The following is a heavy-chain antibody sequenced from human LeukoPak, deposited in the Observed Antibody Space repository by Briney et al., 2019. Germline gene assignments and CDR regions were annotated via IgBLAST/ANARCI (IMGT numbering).Heavy chain of an antibody. Sequence: SETLSLTCTVSGGSISSDSYYWSWIRQPAGKGLEWIGRIYTSGSTNYNPSLKSRVTISVDTSKNQFSLKLTSVTAADTAVYYCARTTEGGYTYGYFYYYYMDVWGKGTTVTISS. D-gene: IGHD5-18*01. V-gene: IGHV4-61*02. J-gene: IGHJ6*03. CDR2: IYTSGST. CDR3: ARTTEGGYTYGYFYYYYMDV. CDR1: GGSISSDSYY.